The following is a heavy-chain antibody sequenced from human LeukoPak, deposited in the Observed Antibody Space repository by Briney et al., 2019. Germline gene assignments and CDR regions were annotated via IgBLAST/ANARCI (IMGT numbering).Heavy chain of an antibody. CDR1: GFTFSSYW. CDR3: AKDLLTVTTPWDENAFDI. Sequence: GGSLRLSCEASGFTFSSYWMSWVRQAPGKGLEWVSAISGSGGSTYYADSVKGRFTISRDNSKNTLYLQMNSLRAEDTAVYYCAKDLLTVTTPWDENAFDIWGQGTMVTVSS. D-gene: IGHD4-11*01. V-gene: IGHV3-23*01. J-gene: IGHJ3*02. CDR2: ISGSGGST.